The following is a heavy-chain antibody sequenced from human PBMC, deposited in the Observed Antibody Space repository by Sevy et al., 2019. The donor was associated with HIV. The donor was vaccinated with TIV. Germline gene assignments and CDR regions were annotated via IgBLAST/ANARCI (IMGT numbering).Heavy chain of an antibody. J-gene: IGHJ5*02. CDR3: ARDIAAVGNNWFDP. D-gene: IGHD6-13*01. CDR2: IHDSGST. CDR1: GGSISSSSYY. V-gene: IGHV4-39*02. Sequence: SETLSLTCTVSGGSISSSSYYWGWIRQPPGKGLDWIGSIHDSGSTNDNPSLKRRVTISVDTTRNLFFLRLSPVTAAATAVYYCARDIAAVGNNWFDPWGQGTLVTVSS.